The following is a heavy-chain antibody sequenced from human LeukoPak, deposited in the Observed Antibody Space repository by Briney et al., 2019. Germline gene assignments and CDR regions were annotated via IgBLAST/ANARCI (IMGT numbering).Heavy chain of an antibody. CDR2: ISAYKGDT. CDR3: ARDPHFGSGSYYNSNWFDP. CDR1: GYTFTSYG. V-gene: IGHV1-18*01. D-gene: IGHD3-10*01. J-gene: IGHJ5*02. Sequence: ASVKVSCKASGYTFTSYGISWVRQAPGQGLEWMGWISAYKGDTKYVQKFQGRVTMTTDTSTGTAYMELRSLRSDDTAVYYCARDPHFGSGSYYNSNWFDPWGQGTLVTVSS.